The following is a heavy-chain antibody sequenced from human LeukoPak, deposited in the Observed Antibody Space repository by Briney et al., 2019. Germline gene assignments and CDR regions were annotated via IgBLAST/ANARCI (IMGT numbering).Heavy chain of an antibody. D-gene: IGHD4-17*01. J-gene: IGHJ5*02. Sequence: GGSLRPSCAASGFTFSSYSMNWVRQAPGEGLEWVSSITGSSSYIYYADSVRGRFTISRDNAKNSLYLQMNSLRAEDTAVYYCAKDLTVTSTCYFDLWGQGTLVTVS. V-gene: IGHV3-21*01. CDR3: AKDLTVTSTCYFDL. CDR2: ITGSSSYI. CDR1: GFTFSSYS.